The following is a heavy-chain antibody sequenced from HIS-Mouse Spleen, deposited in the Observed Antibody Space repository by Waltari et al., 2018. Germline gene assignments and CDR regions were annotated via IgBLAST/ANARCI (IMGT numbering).Heavy chain of an antibody. CDR1: GGSISSRSYY. Sequence: QLQLQESGPGLVKPSETLSLTCTVSGGSISSRSYYWGWICPPPGKGLEWIGSIYYSGSTYYNPSLKSRVTISVDTSKNQFSLKLSSVTAADTAVYYCAREIPYSSSWYDWYFDLWGRGTLVTVSS. V-gene: IGHV4-39*07. CDR3: AREIPYSSSWYDWYFDL. J-gene: IGHJ2*01. CDR2: IYYSGST. D-gene: IGHD6-13*01.